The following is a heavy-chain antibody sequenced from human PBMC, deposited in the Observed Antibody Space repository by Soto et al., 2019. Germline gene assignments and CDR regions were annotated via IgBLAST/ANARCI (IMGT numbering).Heavy chain of an antibody. V-gene: IGHV3-21*01. CDR2: ISSSSSYI. CDR1: GFTFSSYS. Sequence: GGSLRLSCAASGFTFSSYSMNWVRQAPGKGLEWVSSISSSSSYIYYAVSVKGRFTISRDNAKNSLYLQMNSLRAEDTAVYYCARDKRPGTADYWGQGTLVTVSS. CDR3: ARDKRPGTADY. J-gene: IGHJ4*02. D-gene: IGHD1-1*01.